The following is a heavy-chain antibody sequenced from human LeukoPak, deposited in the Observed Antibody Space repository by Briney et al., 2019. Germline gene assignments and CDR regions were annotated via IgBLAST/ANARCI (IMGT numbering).Heavy chain of an antibody. J-gene: IGHJ4*02. V-gene: IGHV3-53*01. D-gene: IGHD6-13*01. CDR3: ASSSGIAAAGRSN. CDR2: IYSGGST. Sequence: QPGGSLRLSCAASGLTVSSNYMSWVRQAPGKGLEWVSVIYSGGSTYYADSVKGRFTISRDNSKNTLYLQMNSLRAEDTAVYYCASSSGIAAAGRSNWGQGTLVTVSS. CDR1: GLTVSSNY.